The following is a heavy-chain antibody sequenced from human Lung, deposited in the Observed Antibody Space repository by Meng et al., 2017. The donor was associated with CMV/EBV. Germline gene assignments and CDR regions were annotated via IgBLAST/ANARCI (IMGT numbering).Heavy chain of an antibody. Sequence: LXCTVSGGSISSYYWSWIRQPPGKGLEWIGYIYYSGSTNYNPSLKSRVTISVDTSKNQFSLKLSSVTAADTAGYYCARESVYSSGWNWFDPWGQGTXVTCSS. J-gene: IGHJ5*02. D-gene: IGHD6-19*01. CDR1: GGSISSYY. V-gene: IGHV4-59*01. CDR2: IYYSGST. CDR3: ARESVYSSGWNWFDP.